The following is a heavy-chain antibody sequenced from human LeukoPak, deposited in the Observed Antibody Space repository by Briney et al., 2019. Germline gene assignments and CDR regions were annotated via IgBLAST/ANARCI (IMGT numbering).Heavy chain of an antibody. CDR3: ARELVPGDAFDI. V-gene: IGHV3-30-3*01. Sequence: GGSLRLSCAASGFTFSSYAMHWVRQAPGKGLEWVAVISYDGSNKYCADSVKGRFTISRDNSKNTLYLQMNSLRAEDTAVYYCARELVPGDAFDIWGQGTMVTVSS. CDR1: GFTFSSYA. CDR2: ISYDGSNK. D-gene: IGHD2-2*01. J-gene: IGHJ3*02.